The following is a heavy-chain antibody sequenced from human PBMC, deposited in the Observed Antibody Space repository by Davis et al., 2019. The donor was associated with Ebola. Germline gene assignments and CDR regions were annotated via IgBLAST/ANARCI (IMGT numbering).Heavy chain of an antibody. V-gene: IGHV1-18*04. CDR2: ISAYNGNT. CDR1: GYTFTSYG. CDR3: ALDDFWSGTRAEYFQH. J-gene: IGHJ1*01. Sequence: ASVKVSCKASGYTFTSYGISWVRQAPGQGLEWMGWISAYNGNTNYAQKLQGRVTMTTDTSTSTAYMELRSLRSDDTAVYYCALDDFWSGTRAEYFQHWGQGTLVTVSS. D-gene: IGHD3-3*01.